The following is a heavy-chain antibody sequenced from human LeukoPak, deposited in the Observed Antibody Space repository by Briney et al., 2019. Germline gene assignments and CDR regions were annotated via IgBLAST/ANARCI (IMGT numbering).Heavy chain of an antibody. CDR2: INHSGST. V-gene: IGHV4-39*07. Sequence: SETLSLTCTVSGGSISSSSYYWGWIRQPPGKGLEWIGEINHSGSTNYNPSLKSRVTISVDTSKNQFSLKLSSVTAADTAVYYCARAAPYYDFWSGYYLIPNYYYYMDVWGKGTTVTVSS. CDR1: GGSISSSSYY. CDR3: ARAAPYYDFWSGYYLIPNYYYYMDV. J-gene: IGHJ6*03. D-gene: IGHD3-3*01.